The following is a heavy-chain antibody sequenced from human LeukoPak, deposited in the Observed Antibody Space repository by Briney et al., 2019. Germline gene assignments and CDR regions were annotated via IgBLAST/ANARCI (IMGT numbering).Heavy chain of an antibody. V-gene: IGHV1-69*04. J-gene: IGHJ4*02. CDR2: IIPILGMA. CDR3: ARGRPYYYDSSGYYAV. CDR1: GGTFISYA. D-gene: IGHD3-22*01. Sequence: SVTVSCKASGGTFISYAISWVRQAPGQGLEWMGRIIPILGMANYAQKFQGRVTITADKSTSTAYMELSSLRSEDTAVYYCARGRPYYYDSSGYYAVWGQGTLVTVSS.